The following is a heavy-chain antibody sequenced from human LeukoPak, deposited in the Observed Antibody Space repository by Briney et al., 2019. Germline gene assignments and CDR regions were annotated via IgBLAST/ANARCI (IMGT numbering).Heavy chain of an antibody. Sequence: PSETLSLTCTVSSASISSSPYFWGWIRQSPGKGLEWIGSISYSGTTYYNPSLKSRVTISVDTSKNQFSLKLSSVTAADTAVYYCARGHYDILTGYLGPDYWGQGTLVTVSS. CDR3: ARGHYDILTGYLGPDY. D-gene: IGHD3-9*01. V-gene: IGHV4-39*07. CDR1: SASISSSPYF. CDR2: ISYSGTT. J-gene: IGHJ4*02.